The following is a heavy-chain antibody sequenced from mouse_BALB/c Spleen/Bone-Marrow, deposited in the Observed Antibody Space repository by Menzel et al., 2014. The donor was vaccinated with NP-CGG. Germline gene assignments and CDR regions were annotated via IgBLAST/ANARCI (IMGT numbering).Heavy chain of an antibody. Sequence: EVQLVESGGGLVQPGGSLKLSCAASGFTFSSYTKSWVRQTPEKRLEWVAYISNGGGSTYYPDTVKGRFTISRDNAKNTLYLQMSSLKSEDTAMYYCARRSAATYYFDYWGQGTTLTVSS. CDR3: ARRSAATYYFDY. V-gene: IGHV5-12-2*01. CDR1: GFTFSSYT. CDR2: ISNGGGST. D-gene: IGHD1-2*01. J-gene: IGHJ2*01.